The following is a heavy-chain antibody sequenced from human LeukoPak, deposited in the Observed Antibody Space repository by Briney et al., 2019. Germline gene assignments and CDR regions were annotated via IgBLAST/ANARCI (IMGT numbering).Heavy chain of an antibody. CDR2: ISHRGRT. D-gene: IGHD1-1*01. V-gene: IGHV4-34*01. J-gene: IGHJ3*02. CDR3: ARGPVGGTTYNDGDAFDI. CDR1: GGSLSDYY. Sequence: SETLSLTCAVYGGSLSDYYWSWIRQSPGKGLEWIGEISHRGRTYYNLSLKSRVTISIDTSKNQFSLKLSSVTAADTAVYYCARGPVGGTTYNDGDAFDIWGQGTMVTVSS.